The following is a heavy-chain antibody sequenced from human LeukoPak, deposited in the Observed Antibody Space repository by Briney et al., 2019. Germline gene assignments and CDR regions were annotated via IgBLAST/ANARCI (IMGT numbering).Heavy chain of an antibody. CDR1: GGSISSYY. Sequence: SETLSLTCTVSGGSISSYYWSWIRQPAGKGLEWIGRIYTSGSTNYNPSLKSRVTMSVDTSKNQFSLELSSVTAADTAVYYCARDLEGGRYYYYGMDVWGQGTTVTVSS. CDR3: ARDLEGGRYYYYGMDV. D-gene: IGHD1-1*01. CDR2: IYTSGST. J-gene: IGHJ6*02. V-gene: IGHV4-4*07.